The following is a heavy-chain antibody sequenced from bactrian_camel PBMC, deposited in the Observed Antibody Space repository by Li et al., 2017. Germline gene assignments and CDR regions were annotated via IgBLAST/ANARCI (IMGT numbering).Heavy chain of an antibody. Sequence: HVQLVESGGGSVQAGGSLRLSCAASGYTYSSYCMGWFRQVPGNEREGVQKERERVAGIDNDGSTSYADSVKGRFTISRDNAKNTLYLQLNSLKPEDTAVYYCAADPSRELWAGYPPYKYWGQGTQVTVS. CDR1: GYTYSSYC. J-gene: IGHJ4*01. CDR3: AADPSRELWAGYPPYKY. CDR2: IDNDGST. D-gene: IGHD3*01. V-gene: IGHV3S9*01.